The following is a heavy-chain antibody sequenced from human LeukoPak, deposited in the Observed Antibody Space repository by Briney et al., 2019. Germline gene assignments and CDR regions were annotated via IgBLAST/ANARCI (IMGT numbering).Heavy chain of an antibody. CDR3: ATQRGGYSYGYYFDY. D-gene: IGHD5-18*01. Sequence: PSETLSLTCTVSGGSISSYYWSWIRQPPGKGLEWIGYIYYSGSTNYNPSLKSRVTISVDTSKNQFSLKLSSVTAADTAVYYCATQRGGYSYGYYFDYWGQGTLVTVSS. V-gene: IGHV4-59*01. CDR1: GGSISSYY. J-gene: IGHJ4*02. CDR2: IYYSGST.